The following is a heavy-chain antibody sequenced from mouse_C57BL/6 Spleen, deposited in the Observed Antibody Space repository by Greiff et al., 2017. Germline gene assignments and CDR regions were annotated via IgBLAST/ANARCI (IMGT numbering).Heavy chain of an antibody. CDR3: ARGGTTVVAPYAMDY. D-gene: IGHD1-1*01. CDR1: GYTFTSYW. CDR2: IYPSDSET. Sequence: QVQLKQPGAELVRPGSSVKLSCKASGYTFTSYWMDWVKQRPGQGLEWIGNIYPSDSETHYNQKFKDKATLTVDKSSSTAYMQLSSLTSEDSAVYYCARGGTTVVAPYAMDYWGQGTSVTVSS. J-gene: IGHJ4*01. V-gene: IGHV1-61*01.